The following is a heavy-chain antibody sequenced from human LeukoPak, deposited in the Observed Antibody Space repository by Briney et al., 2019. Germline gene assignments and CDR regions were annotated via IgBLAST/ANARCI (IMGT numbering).Heavy chain of an antibody. CDR1: GFTFDDYA. Sequence: PGGSLRLSCAASGFTFDDYAMSWVRQAPGKGLEWVSAISGSGGSTYYADSVKGRFTISRDNSKNTLYLQMNSLRAEDTAVYYCAKDHYDSSGPVDYWGQGTLVTVSS. CDR3: AKDHYDSSGPVDY. CDR2: ISGSGGST. V-gene: IGHV3-23*01. J-gene: IGHJ4*02. D-gene: IGHD3-22*01.